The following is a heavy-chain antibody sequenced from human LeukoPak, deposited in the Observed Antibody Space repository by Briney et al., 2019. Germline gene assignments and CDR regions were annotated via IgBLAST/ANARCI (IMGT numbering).Heavy chain of an antibody. Sequence: ASVTVSCKASGYTFTGYYMHWVRQAPGQGLEWMGWINPNSGGTNYAQKFQGRVTMTRDTSISTAYMELSRLRSDDTAVYYCARVGDIVNWFDPWGQGTLVTVSS. J-gene: IGHJ5*02. CDR1: GYTFTGYY. D-gene: IGHD2-15*01. CDR2: INPNSGGT. CDR3: ARVGDIVNWFDP. V-gene: IGHV1-2*02.